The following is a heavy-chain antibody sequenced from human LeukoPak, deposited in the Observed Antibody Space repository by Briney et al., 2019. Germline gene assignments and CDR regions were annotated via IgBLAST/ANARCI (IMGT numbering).Heavy chain of an antibody. Sequence: KNYADSVKGRFTISRDNYKNTLYLQMNSLRAEDTAVYYCTGVDTAIADAFEIWGQGTMVTVSS. J-gene: IGHJ3*02. V-gene: IGHV3-30*01. CDR3: TGVDTAIADAFEI. D-gene: IGHD5-18*01. CDR2: K.